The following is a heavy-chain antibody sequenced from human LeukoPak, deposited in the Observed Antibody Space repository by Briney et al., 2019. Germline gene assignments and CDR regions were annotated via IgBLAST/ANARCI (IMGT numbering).Heavy chain of an antibody. V-gene: IGHV3-23*01. CDR3: AKKFSSGSRLFDY. Sequence: PGGSLRLSCAASGFTFSSYAMSWVRQAPEKGLEWVSAISGSGGSTDYADSVKGRFTISRDNAKNTLYLQMNILRAEDTAVYYCAKKFSSGSRLFDYWGQGTRVTVSS. CDR2: ISGSGGST. D-gene: IGHD6-19*01. J-gene: IGHJ4*02. CDR1: GFTFSSYA.